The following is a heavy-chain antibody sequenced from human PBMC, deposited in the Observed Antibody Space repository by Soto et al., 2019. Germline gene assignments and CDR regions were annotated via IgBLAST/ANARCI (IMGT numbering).Heavy chain of an antibody. CDR3: AKDRGSIAARPEYFQH. J-gene: IGHJ1*01. D-gene: IGHD6-6*01. Sequence: GGSLRLSCAASGFTFSSYAMSWVRQAPGKGLEWVSAISGSGGSTYYADSVKGRFTISRDNSKNTLYLQMNSLRAEDTAVYYCAKDRGSIAARPEYFQHWGQGTPVTVSS. CDR2: ISGSGGST. CDR1: GFTFSSYA. V-gene: IGHV3-23*01.